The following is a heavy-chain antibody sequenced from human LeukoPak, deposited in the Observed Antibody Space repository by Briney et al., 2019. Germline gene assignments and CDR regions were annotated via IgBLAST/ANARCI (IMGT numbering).Heavy chain of an antibody. CDR1: GGSISTSSYY. D-gene: IGHD4-17*01. J-gene: IGHJ6*03. CDR2: IYYSGST. Sequence: SETLSLTCTVSGGSISTSSYYWGWIRQPPGKGLEWIGNIYYSGSTYYNPSLKSRVTISVDTSKNRFSLKLSSVTAADTAVYYCARHPVMTTVGHYYYYMDVWGKGTTVTVSS. CDR3: ARHPVMTTVGHYYYYMDV. V-gene: IGHV4-39*01.